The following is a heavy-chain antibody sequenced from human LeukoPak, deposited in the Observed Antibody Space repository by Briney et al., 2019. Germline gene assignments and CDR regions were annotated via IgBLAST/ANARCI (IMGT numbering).Heavy chain of an antibody. J-gene: IGHJ4*02. Sequence: SETLSLTCAVYGGSFSGYYWSWIRQPPGKGLEWIGEINHSGSTNYNPSLKSRVTISVDTSKDQFSLKLSSVTAADTAVYYCARGPYYYDSSGYYRYFDYWGQGTLVTVSS. CDR2: INHSGST. CDR1: GGSFSGYY. CDR3: ARGPYYYDSSGYYRYFDY. V-gene: IGHV4-34*01. D-gene: IGHD3-22*01.